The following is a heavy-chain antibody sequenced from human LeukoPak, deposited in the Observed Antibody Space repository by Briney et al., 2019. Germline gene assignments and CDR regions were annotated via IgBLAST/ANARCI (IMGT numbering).Heavy chain of an antibody. J-gene: IGHJ3*02. V-gene: IGHV3-33*01. CDR3: ARNTYYYDSSGYYRVGAFDI. D-gene: IGHD3-22*01. CDR2: IWYDGSNK. Sequence: PGRPLRLSCAASGFTFSSYGMHWVRQAPGKGLEWVAVIWYDGSNKYYADSVKGRFTISRDNSKNTLYLQMNSLRAEDTAVYYCARNTYYYDSSGYYRVGAFDIWGQGTMVTVSS. CDR1: GFTFSSYG.